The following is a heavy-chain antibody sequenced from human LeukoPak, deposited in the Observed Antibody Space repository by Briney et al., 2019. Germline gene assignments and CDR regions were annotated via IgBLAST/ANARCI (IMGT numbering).Heavy chain of an antibody. D-gene: IGHD5-12*01. CDR2: ISYDGSSK. CDR3: ARVTSAYGTYYFDY. CDR1: GFTFSTYA. J-gene: IGHJ4*02. V-gene: IGHV3-30*04. Sequence: GGSLRLSCAASGFTFSTYAMHWVRQAPGKGLEWVAVISYDGSSKYYTDSVKGRFTISRDNAKNTLYLQMNSLRAEDTAVYYCARVTSAYGTYYFDYWGQGTLVTVSS.